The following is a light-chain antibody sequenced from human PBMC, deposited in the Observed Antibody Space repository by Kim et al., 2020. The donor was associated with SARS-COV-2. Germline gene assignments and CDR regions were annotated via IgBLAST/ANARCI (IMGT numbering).Light chain of an antibody. CDR3: QQYSTWPRT. CDR1: QNITNR. V-gene: IGKV3-15*01. CDR2: DAS. Sequence: VSPGERVIVSCRASQNITNRLAWYQQRPGQAPSLLIFDASARPTNISTRFSGNGSGTEFNLTITRLQSEDLATYFCQQYSTWPRTFGQGTKVDIK. J-gene: IGKJ1*01.